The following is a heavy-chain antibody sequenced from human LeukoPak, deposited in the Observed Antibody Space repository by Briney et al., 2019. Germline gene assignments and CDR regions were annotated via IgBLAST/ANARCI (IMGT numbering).Heavy chain of an antibody. CDR1: GFTFSSYG. V-gene: IGHV3-30*18. CDR3: AKDKGWLVDY. Sequence: PVGSLRLSCAASGFTFSSYGMHWVRQAPGKGLEWVAVISYDGSNKYYADSVKGRFTISRDNSKNTLYLQMNSLRAEDTAVYYCAKDKGWLVDYWGQGTLVTVSS. D-gene: IGHD6-19*01. CDR2: ISYDGSNK. J-gene: IGHJ4*02.